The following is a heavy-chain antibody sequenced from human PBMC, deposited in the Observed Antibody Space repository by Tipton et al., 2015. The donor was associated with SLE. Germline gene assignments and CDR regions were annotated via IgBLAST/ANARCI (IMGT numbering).Heavy chain of an antibody. D-gene: IGHD2-8*01. J-gene: IGHJ4*02. CDR1: GGSISSYY. CDR3: ARAHCTNGVCPFDY. V-gene: IGHV4-59*01. CDR2: IYYSGST. Sequence: TLSLTCTVSGGSISSYYWSWIRQPPGKGLEWIGYIYYSGSTNYNPSLKSRVTISVDTSKNQFSLKLSSVTAADTAVYYCARAHCTNGVCPFDYWGQVTLVTVSS.